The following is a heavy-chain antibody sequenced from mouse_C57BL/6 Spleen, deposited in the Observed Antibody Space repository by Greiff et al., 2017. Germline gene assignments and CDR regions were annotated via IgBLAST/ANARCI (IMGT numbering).Heavy chain of an antibody. CDR2: IHPNSGST. D-gene: IGHD1-1*01. V-gene: IGHV1-64*01. J-gene: IGHJ4*01. CDR3: ERAITTVVARYYAMDY. Sequence: QVQLQQPGAELVKPGASVKLSCKASGYTFTSYWMHWVKQRPGQGLEWIGMIHPNSGSTNYNEKFKSKATLTVDKSSSTAYMQLSSLTSEDSAVYYCERAITTVVARYYAMDYWGQGTSVTVSS. CDR1: GYTFTSYW.